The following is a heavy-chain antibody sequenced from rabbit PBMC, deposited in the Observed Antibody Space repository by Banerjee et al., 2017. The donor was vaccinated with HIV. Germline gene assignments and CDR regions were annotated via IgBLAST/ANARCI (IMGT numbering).Heavy chain of an antibody. J-gene: IGHJ3*01. CDR2: INTSSGNT. V-gene: IGHV1S45*01. D-gene: IGHD8-1*01. CDR3: ARDRDTGSVYYFDL. Sequence: QEQLVESGGDLVKPEGSLTLTCTASGFSFSSSYYMCWVRQAPGKGLEWIACINTSSGNTVYASWAKGRFTISKTSWTTVTLQMTSLTAADTATYFCARDRDTGSVYYFDLWGQGTLVTVS. CDR1: GFSFSSSYY.